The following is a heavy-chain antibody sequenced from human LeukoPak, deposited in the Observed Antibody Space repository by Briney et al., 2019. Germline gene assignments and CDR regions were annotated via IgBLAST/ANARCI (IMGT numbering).Heavy chain of an antibody. D-gene: IGHD3-10*01. V-gene: IGHV1-18*01. CDR2: ISAYNGNT. Sequence: GASVKVSCKASGYTFTSYGISWVRQAPGQGLEWMGWISAYNGNTNYAQKLQGRVTMTTDTSTSTAYMELRSLRSDDTAVYYCASRSGSDRWGAFDIWGQGTMVTVSS. J-gene: IGHJ3*02. CDR3: ASRSGSDRWGAFDI. CDR1: GYTFTSYG.